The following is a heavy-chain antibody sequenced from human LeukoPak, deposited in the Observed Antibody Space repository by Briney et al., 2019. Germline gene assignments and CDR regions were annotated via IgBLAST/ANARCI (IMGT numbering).Heavy chain of an antibody. V-gene: IGHV4-39*07. J-gene: IGHJ4*02. CDR1: GCSISSSSNY. Sequence: AESLSLTCTVSGCSISSSSNYWGWIRQRPGKGLEWIVSIYYSGSSYYNPALKSRITISVDTSKNQFSLKLSSVTAADTAVYYCARGPPAYSSWYRRYFDYWGQGTLVTVSS. CDR3: ARGPPAYSSWYRRYFDY. CDR2: IYYSGSS. D-gene: IGHD6-13*01.